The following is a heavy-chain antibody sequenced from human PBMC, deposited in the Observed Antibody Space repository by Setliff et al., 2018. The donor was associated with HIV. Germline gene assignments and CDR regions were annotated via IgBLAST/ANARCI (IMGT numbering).Heavy chain of an antibody. Sequence: ASVKVSCKTSGYTFTSYAINWVRQAPGQGLEWMGWFNTETRNPMYAQAFKGRLVFSLDTSVSTAYLQINSLKAEDTAMYYCARVGSYWSTFDYWGQGALVTVSS. CDR1: GYTFTSYA. CDR3: ARVGSYWSTFDY. CDR2: FNTETRNP. V-gene: IGHV7-4-1*02. J-gene: IGHJ4*02. D-gene: IGHD1-26*01.